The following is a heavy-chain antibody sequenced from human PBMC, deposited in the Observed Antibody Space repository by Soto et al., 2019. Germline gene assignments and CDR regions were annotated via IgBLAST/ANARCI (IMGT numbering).Heavy chain of an antibody. D-gene: IGHD5-12*01. Sequence: EVQLVESGGGLVKPGGSLRLSCAASGFTFSNAWMNWVRQAPGKGLEWVGRIKSKTAGGTADYAAPVKGRFTISRDDSKNTLYLEMNSLKTEDTAVYYSTTHDVDIVTTIVGGYWGQGTLVTVSS. CDR3: TTHDVDIVTTIVGGY. J-gene: IGHJ4*02. CDR1: GFTFSNAW. V-gene: IGHV3-15*07. CDR2: IKSKTAGGTA.